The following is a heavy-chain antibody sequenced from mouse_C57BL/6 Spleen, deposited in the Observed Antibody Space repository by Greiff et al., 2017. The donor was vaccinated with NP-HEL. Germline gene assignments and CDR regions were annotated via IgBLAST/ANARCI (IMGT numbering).Heavy chain of an antibody. CDR1: GFNIKNTY. Sequence: EVQLVESVAELVRPGASVKLSCTASGFNIKNTYMPWVKQRPEQGLEGIGRIDPAHGNTNNDPKFPGQAPITADTSSNTAYLQLSSLTSEDTAIYYCARSGYDYGRWFAYWGQGTLVTVSA. CDR3: ARSGYDYGRWFAY. J-gene: IGHJ3*01. V-gene: IGHV14-3*01. D-gene: IGHD2-4*01. CDR2: IDPAHGNT.